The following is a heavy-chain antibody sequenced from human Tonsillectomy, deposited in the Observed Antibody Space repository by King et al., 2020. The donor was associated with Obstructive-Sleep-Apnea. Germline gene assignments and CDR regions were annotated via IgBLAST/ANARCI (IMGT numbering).Heavy chain of an antibody. V-gene: IGHV4-31*03. Sequence: VQLQESGPGLVKSSQTLSLTCTVSGGSISSGDYYWSWIRQHPGKGLEWIGYIYHSGSTYYNPSLKSRVTISVDTSKNQFSLKLTSVTVADTAVYYCAREGSRFGGGSGRGYFAYWGQGTLVTVSS. J-gene: IGHJ4*02. CDR2: IYHSGST. D-gene: IGHD3-10*01. CDR3: AREGSRFGGGSGRGYFAY. CDR1: GGSISSGDYY.